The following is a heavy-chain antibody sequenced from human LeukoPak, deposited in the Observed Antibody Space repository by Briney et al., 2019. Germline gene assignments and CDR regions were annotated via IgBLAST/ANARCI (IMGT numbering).Heavy chain of an antibody. J-gene: IGHJ6*04. CDR2: IIPIFGTA. CDR1: GGTFSSYA. D-gene: IGHD3-10*01. V-gene: IGHV1-69*06. Sequence: SVKVSCKASGGTFSSYAISWVRQAPGQGLEWMGGIIPIFGTANYAQKFQGRVTITEDKSTSTAYMELSSLRSEDTAVYYCARDQEWFGELSDYYYGMDVWGKGTTVTVSS. CDR3: ARDQEWFGELSDYYYGMDV.